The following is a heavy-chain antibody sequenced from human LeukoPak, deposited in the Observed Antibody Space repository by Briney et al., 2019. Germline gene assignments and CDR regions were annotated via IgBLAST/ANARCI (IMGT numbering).Heavy chain of an antibody. J-gene: IGHJ4*02. Sequence: PGGSLRLSCAASGFTFDDYAMHWVRQAPGKGLEWVSGISWNSGSIGYADSVKGRFTISRDNAKNSLYLQMNSLRAEDTALYYCAKERFITMVRGFEYWGQGTLVTVSS. CDR1: GFTFDDYA. V-gene: IGHV3-9*01. CDR2: ISWNSGSI. CDR3: AKERFITMVRGFEY. D-gene: IGHD3-10*01.